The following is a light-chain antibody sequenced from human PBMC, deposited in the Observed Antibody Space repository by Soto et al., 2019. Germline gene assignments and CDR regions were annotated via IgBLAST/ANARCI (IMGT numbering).Light chain of an antibody. CDR3: EECSNGAYS. Sequence: TLSLSPGERATLSCRASQSVSSYLAWYQQKPGQAPRLLIYDASNRATGIPARFSGSGSGTDFTLTISSLEPEDFAVYWREECSNGAYSFGGWTKVE. J-gene: IGKJ4*01. CDR1: QSVSSY. V-gene: IGKV3-11*01. CDR2: DAS.